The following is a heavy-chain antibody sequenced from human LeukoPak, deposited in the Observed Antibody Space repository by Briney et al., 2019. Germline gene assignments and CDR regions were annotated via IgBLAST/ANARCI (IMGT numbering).Heavy chain of an antibody. CDR1: GFTLSSYA. CDR2: ISGSDGST. Sequence: GGSLRLSCAASGFTLSSYAMSWVRQPPGEGLEWVSAISGSDGSTYYADSVKGRFTISRDSSKKKVYLQMNSLRAEDTAKYHCAKDVAATITSGGYYFDLWGQGTLVSVSS. CDR3: AKDVAATITSGGYYFDL. J-gene: IGHJ4*02. V-gene: IGHV3-23*01. D-gene: IGHD1-26*01.